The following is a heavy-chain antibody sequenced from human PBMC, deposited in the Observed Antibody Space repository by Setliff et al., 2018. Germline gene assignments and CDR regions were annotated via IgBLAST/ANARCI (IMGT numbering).Heavy chain of an antibody. CDR3: AKQGYSDSLYAFDV. D-gene: IGHD3-16*02. V-gene: IGHV1-2*06. CDR1: GYTFTAYY. CDR2: IHPNTGST. J-gene: IGHJ3*01. Sequence: WASVKVSCKTSGYTFTAYYIYWVRQAPGHGLELMGRIHPNTGSTNYLQDFQGRVTITRDTSIYTVYMELTGLTSGDTAVYYCAKQGYSDSLYAFDVWGQGTVVTVSS.